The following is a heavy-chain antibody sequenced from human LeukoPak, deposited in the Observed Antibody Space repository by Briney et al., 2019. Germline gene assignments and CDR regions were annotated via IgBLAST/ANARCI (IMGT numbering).Heavy chain of an antibody. CDR3: ARGKARLKYGSGSSLDVPYYYYGIDV. D-gene: IGHD3-10*01. J-gene: IGHJ6*02. CDR1: GGSFSGYY. V-gene: IGHV4-34*01. Sequence: SETLPLTCAVYGGSFSGYYWSWIRQPPGKGLEWIGEINHSGSTNYNPCLKSRVTISVDTSKNQFSLKLSSVTAADTAVYYCARGKARLKYGSGSSLDVPYYYYGIDVWGQGTTVTVSS. CDR2: INHSGST.